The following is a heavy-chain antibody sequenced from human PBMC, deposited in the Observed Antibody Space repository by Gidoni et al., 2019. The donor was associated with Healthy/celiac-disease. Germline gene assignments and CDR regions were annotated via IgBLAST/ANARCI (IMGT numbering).Heavy chain of an antibody. V-gene: IGHV1-69*01. CDR2: VIPIFGTA. J-gene: IGHJ3*02. CDR3: ARDRREDAFDI. CDR1: AGTFSSSS. Sequence: QVPLLQPGAEVNKPVSSVKVSCKASAGTFSSSSISWVRQAPGQGLEWTGGVIPIFGTADYAQKFQGRVTITADESTSTAYMELSSLRSEDTAVYYCARDRREDAFDIWGQGTMVTVSS.